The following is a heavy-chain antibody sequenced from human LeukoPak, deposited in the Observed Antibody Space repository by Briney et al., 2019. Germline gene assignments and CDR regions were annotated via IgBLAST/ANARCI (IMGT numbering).Heavy chain of an antibody. CDR2: IWYDGSKK. J-gene: IGHJ4*02. D-gene: IGHD3-9*01. CDR3: ARLHYDVLTGPFDY. Sequence: GGSLRLSCAASGFMFSNYGMLWVRQAPGKGLEWVAVIWYDGSKKYYADSVKGRFTISRDDSKNTVYLQMNSLRVEDTAVYYCARLHYDVLTGPFDYWGQGTLVTVSS. CDR1: GFMFSNYG. V-gene: IGHV3-33*01.